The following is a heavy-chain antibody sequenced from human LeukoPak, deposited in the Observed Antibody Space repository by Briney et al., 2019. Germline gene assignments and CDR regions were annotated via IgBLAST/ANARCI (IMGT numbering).Heavy chain of an antibody. Sequence: GGSLRLSCAASGFTFSTYGMHWVRQAPGKGLEWVAVIWNDGSNKYYADSVKGRFTISRDNSKNTLYLQMNSLRAEDTAVYSCARASGPFDYWGQGTLVTVSS. J-gene: IGHJ4*02. D-gene: IGHD3-10*01. V-gene: IGHV3-33*01. CDR1: GFTFSTYG. CDR3: ARASGPFDY. CDR2: IWNDGSNK.